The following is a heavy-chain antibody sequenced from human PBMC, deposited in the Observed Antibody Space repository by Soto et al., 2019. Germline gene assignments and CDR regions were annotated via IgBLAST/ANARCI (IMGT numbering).Heavy chain of an antibody. D-gene: IGHD4-17*01. Sequence: PSEPLCLRSAVSDGSIISSSKYWVWVHQPRGRGLEWIGTISSIGSTYYNPSLEGRVTISVDTSKNQFSLKLTSVTAADTGLYFCARQDHGDYEFFFDSWGQGLLVT. V-gene: IGHV4-39*01. CDR1: DGSIISSSKY. CDR2: ISSIGST. J-gene: IGHJ4*02. CDR3: ARQDHGDYEFFFDS.